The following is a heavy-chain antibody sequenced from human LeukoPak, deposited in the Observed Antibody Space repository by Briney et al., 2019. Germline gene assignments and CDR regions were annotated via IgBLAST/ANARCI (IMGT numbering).Heavy chain of an antibody. CDR1: GGSISSDY. CDR3: ARGSGWYGY. V-gene: IGHV4-59*01. D-gene: IGHD6-19*01. Sequence: SETLSLTCTVSGGSISSDYWSWIRQPPGKGLEWIGYIYYSGSTNYNPSLKSRVTISVDTSKNQFSLKLSSVTAADTAVYYCARGSGWYGYWGQGTLVTVSS. J-gene: IGHJ4*02. CDR2: IYYSGST.